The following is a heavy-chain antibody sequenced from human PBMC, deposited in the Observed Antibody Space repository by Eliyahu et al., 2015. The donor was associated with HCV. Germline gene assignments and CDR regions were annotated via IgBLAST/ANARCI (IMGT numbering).Heavy chain of an antibody. CDR1: GFTFSNAW. CDR3: TTGRDGWLRSHAFDI. Sequence: EVQLVESGGGLVKPGGSLRLSCAASGFTFSNAWMSWVRXAPGKGLEWVGRIKSKTDGGTTDYAAPVKGRFTISRDDLKNTLYLQMNSLKTEDTAVYYCTTGRDGWLRSHAFDIWGQGTMVTVSS. D-gene: IGHD5-12*01. CDR2: IKSKTDGGTT. J-gene: IGHJ3*02. V-gene: IGHV3-15*01.